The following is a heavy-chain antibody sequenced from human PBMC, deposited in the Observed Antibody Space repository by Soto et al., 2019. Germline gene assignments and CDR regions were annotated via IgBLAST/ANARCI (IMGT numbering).Heavy chain of an antibody. CDR2: IYYSGST. CDR3: ARGMITFGGVIVSGFDY. CDR1: GGSISSYY. D-gene: IGHD3-16*02. Sequence: SETLSLTCTVSGGSISSYYWSWIRQPPGKGLEWIGYIYYSGSTNYNPSLKSRVTISVDTSKNQFSLKLSSVTAADTAVYYCARGMITFGGVIVSGFDYWGQGTLVTVSS. V-gene: IGHV4-59*01. J-gene: IGHJ4*02.